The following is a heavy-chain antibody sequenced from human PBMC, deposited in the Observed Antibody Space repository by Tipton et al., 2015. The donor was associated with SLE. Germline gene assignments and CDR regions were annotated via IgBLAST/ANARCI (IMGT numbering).Heavy chain of an antibody. CDR2: IYPGDSDT. Sequence: VQLVQSGAEVKKPGESLKISCKGSGYTFPNYWIGWVRQMPGKGLEWMGIIYPGDSDTTYSPSFQGQVTISADKSISTAYLQWSSLRASDTAMYYCACSTDPVRKDAFDIWGQGTMVTVS. D-gene: IGHD2-21*02. CDR1: GYTFPNYW. V-gene: IGHV5-51*01. CDR3: ACSTDPVRKDAFDI. J-gene: IGHJ3*02.